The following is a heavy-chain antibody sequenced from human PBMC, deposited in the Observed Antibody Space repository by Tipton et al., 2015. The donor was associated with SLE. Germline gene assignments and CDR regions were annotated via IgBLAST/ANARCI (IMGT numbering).Heavy chain of an antibody. CDR1: GFTFSSYA. J-gene: IGHJ4*02. CDR3: AKGSSWYWDFDY. V-gene: IGHV3-30-3*01. D-gene: IGHD6-13*01. Sequence: SLRLSCAASGFTFSSYAMHWVRQAPGKGLEWVAVISYDGSNKYYADSVKGRFTISRDNSKNTLYLQMNSLRAEDTAVYYCAKGSSWYWDFDYWGQGTLVTVSS. CDR2: ISYDGSNK.